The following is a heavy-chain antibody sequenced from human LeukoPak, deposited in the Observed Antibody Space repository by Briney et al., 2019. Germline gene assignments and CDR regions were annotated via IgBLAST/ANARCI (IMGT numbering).Heavy chain of an antibody. V-gene: IGHV4-31*03. CDR1: GGSISSGGYY. D-gene: IGHD2/OR15-2a*01. CDR2: IYYSGST. Sequence: SETLSLTCTVSGGSISSGGYYWSWIRQHPGKCLEWIGYIYYSGSTYYNPSLKSRVTISVDTSKNQFSLKLSSVTAADTAVYYCARSSLILFDYWGQGTLVTVSS. J-gene: IGHJ4*02. CDR3: ARSSLILFDY.